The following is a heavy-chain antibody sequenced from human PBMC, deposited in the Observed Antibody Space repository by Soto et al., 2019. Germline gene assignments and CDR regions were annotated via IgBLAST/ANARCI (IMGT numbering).Heavy chain of an antibody. CDR1: GGSISSSVYY. D-gene: IGHD3-16*01. CDR3: ARKDNTYVVDY. Sequence: PSETLSLTCTVSGGSISSSVYYWGWIRQPPGKGLEWISTIYYSGRTYYNPAHKSRATIYVDTSKNQFSLRLSSVTAADTAVYYCARKDNTYVVDYRGQGTQVTVSS. CDR2: IYYSGRT. J-gene: IGHJ4*02. V-gene: IGHV4-39*01.